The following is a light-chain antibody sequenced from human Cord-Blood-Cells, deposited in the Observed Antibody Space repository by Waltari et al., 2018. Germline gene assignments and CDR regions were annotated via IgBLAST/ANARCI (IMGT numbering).Light chain of an antibody. CDR3: CSYAGSSTVV. V-gene: IGLV2-23*01. Sequence: QSALTQPASVSGFPGQSITISCTGTSSDVGSYNLVSWYQQHPGKAPKPMIYEGSKRPSGVSNRFSGSKSGNTASLTISGLQAEDEADYYCCSYAGSSTVVFGGGTKLTVL. J-gene: IGLJ2*01. CDR1: SSDVGSYNL. CDR2: EGS.